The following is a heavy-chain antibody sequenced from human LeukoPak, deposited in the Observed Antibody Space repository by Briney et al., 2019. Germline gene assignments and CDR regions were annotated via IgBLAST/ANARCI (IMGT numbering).Heavy chain of an antibody. CDR2: ISSSSSYI. CDR1: GFTFISDS. Sequence: GGALRLSCAASGFTFISDSMNWVRQAPGKGLEWVSSISSSSSYIYYADSVKGRFTISRDNAKNSLYLQMNSLRAEDTAVYYCARDLYQYSYGPGYWGQGTLVTVSS. V-gene: IGHV3-21*01. J-gene: IGHJ4*02. CDR3: ARDLYQYSYGPGY. D-gene: IGHD5-18*01.